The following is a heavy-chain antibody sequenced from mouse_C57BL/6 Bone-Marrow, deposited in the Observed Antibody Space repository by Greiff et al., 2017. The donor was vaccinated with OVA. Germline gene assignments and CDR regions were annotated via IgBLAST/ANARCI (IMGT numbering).Heavy chain of an antibody. Sequence: QVQLQESGPELVKPGASVKISCKASGYTFTSSWMNWVKQRPGKGLEWIGRIYPGDGDTNYNGKFKGKATLTADKSSSTAYLQLGSLTSDDSAVYFCARGGAVVDWGQGTTLTVSS. CDR1: GYTFTSSW. CDR2: IYPGDGDT. J-gene: IGHJ2*01. CDR3: ARGGAVVD. V-gene: IGHV1-82*01. D-gene: IGHD1-1*01.